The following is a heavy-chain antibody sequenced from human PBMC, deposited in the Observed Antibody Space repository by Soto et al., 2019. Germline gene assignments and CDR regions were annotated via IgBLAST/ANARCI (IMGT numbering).Heavy chain of an antibody. D-gene: IGHD3-10*01. V-gene: IGHV1-58*01. CDR1: GFTFTSSA. J-gene: IGHJ4*02. CDR2: IVVGSGNT. CDR3: AADSLEMATTGFGY. Sequence: QMQLVQSGPEVKKPGTSVKVSCKASGFTFTSSAVQWVRQARGQRLEWIGWIVVGSGNTNYAQKFQERVPITRDMSTSTAYMELSSRRSEDTAVYYWAADSLEMATTGFGYWGQGTLVTVSS.